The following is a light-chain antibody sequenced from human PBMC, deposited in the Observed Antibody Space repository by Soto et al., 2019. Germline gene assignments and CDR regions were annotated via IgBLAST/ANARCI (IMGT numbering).Light chain of an antibody. Sequence: EFVLTQSPATLSLSPGERATLSCRASQSVSSYLAWYQQKPGQAPRLLIYDVSNRATGIPARFSGSGSGTDFTLTISSLEPEDFAVYYCQQRSNWPPLTFGGGTKVDIK. CDR2: DVS. V-gene: IGKV3-11*01. CDR3: QQRSNWPPLT. CDR1: QSVSSY. J-gene: IGKJ4*01.